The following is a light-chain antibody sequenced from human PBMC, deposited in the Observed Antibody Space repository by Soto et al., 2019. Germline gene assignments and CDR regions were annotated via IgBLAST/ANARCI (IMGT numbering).Light chain of an antibody. J-gene: IGLJ1*01. CDR3: SSYTSSSTYV. CDR2: EVS. Sequence: QSALTQPASVSGSPGQSITISCTGTSSDFGGYNYVSWYQQHPGKAPKLMIYEVSNRPSGVSNRFSGSKSGNTASLTISGLQAEDEADYYCSSYTSSSTYVFGTGTKVTVL. CDR1: SSDFGGYNY. V-gene: IGLV2-14*01.